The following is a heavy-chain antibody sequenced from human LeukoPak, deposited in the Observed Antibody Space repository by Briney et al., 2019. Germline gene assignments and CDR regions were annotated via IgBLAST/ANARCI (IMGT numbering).Heavy chain of an antibody. Sequence: GGSLRLSCAASGFTFSDYYVSWIRQAPGKGLEWGSYISSSSSTIYYADSVKGRFTISRDNAKNSLYLQMNSLRAEDTAVYYCARAAHYYDSPDAFDIWGQGTMVSVSS. CDR2: ISSSSSTI. CDR1: GFTFSDYY. J-gene: IGHJ3*02. V-gene: IGHV3-11*01. D-gene: IGHD3-22*01. CDR3: ARAAHYYDSPDAFDI.